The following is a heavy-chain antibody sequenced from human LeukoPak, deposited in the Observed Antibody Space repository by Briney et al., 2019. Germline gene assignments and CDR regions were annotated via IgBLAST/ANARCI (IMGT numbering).Heavy chain of an antibody. V-gene: IGHV1-69*13. Sequence: GASVKVSCKASGYTFTSYAMHWVRQAPGQGLEWMGGIIPIFGTANYAQKFQGRVTITADESTSTAYMELSSLRSEDTAVYYCARGGRDYYDSSGPWDYWGQGTLVTVSS. CDR3: ARGGRDYYDSSGPWDY. CDR2: IIPIFGTA. J-gene: IGHJ4*02. CDR1: GYTFTSYA. D-gene: IGHD3-22*01.